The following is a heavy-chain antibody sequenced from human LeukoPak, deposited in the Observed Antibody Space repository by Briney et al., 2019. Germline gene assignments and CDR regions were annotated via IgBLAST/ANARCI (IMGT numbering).Heavy chain of an antibody. V-gene: IGHV4-31*03. CDR2: IYYSGST. Sequence: PSETLSLTCTVSGGSISSGGYYWSWIRQHPGKGLEWIGYIYYSGSTYYNPSLKSRVTISVDTSKNQFSLKLSSVTAADTAVYYCAREGSYGSGSYPEYWGQGTLVTVSS. CDR1: GGSISSGGYY. D-gene: IGHD3-10*01. J-gene: IGHJ4*02. CDR3: AREGSYGSGSYPEY.